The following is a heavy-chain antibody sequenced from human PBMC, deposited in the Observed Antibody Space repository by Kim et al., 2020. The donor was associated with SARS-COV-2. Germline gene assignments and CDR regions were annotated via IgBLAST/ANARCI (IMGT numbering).Heavy chain of an antibody. Sequence: GGSLRLSCRTSGFTFGEYAMTWVRQSPGRGLEWVGFIGSKPYGATTQYAASVKGRFTISTDDSESIVYLQMNSLKTEDTALYYCTRDRGRWDLDWGQGTLVTVPS. D-gene: IGHD1-26*01. CDR3: TRDRGRWDLD. CDR2: IGSKPYGATT. J-gene: IGHJ4*02. V-gene: IGHV3-49*04. CDR1: GFTFGEYA.